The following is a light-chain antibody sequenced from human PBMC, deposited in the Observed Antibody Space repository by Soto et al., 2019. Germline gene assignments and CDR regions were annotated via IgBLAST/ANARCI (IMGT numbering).Light chain of an antibody. Sequence: QSALTQPASVSGSPGQSIIISCTGTSSDVGGYNYVSWYQQHPGKAPKLMIYGVTNRPSGVSSRFSGSKSGNTASLTVSGLQAEDEAYYYCSSYTNFNTLLFGGGTKVTVL. V-gene: IGLV2-14*01. CDR3: SSYTNFNTLL. CDR1: SSDVGGYNY. J-gene: IGLJ2*01. CDR2: GVT.